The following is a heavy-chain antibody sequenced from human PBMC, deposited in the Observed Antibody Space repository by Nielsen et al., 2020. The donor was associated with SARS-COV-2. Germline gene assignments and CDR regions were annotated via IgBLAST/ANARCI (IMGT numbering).Heavy chain of an antibody. CDR1: GYTFINYG. D-gene: IGHD1-1*01. V-gene: IGHV1-18*03. J-gene: IGHJ6*03. CDR3: ARPITNNYYYYYMDV. CDR2: ISAYYGYT. Sequence: ASVKVSCKASGYTFINYGVTWVRQAPGQGLEWMGWISAYYGYTNYAQKFQGRVTMTTDTSTSTAYMELRSLRSDDMAVYYCARPITNNYYYYYMDVWGKGTTVTVSS.